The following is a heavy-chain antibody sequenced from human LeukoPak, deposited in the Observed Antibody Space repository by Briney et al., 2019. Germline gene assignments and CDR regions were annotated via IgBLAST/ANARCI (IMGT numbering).Heavy chain of an antibody. D-gene: IGHD4-17*01. V-gene: IGHV4-61*02. J-gene: IGHJ4*02. CDR1: GGYVGSGPYY. CDR3: ARVRSYGVPGYFDY. Sequence: SETLSLTCTVSGGYVGSGPYYWNWIRQPAGKGLEWIGRISAGGSTNYIPSLKSRLTISLDTSKNQFSLSLSSVTAADTAVYYCARVRSYGVPGYFDYWGQGTLVTVSS. CDR2: ISAGGST.